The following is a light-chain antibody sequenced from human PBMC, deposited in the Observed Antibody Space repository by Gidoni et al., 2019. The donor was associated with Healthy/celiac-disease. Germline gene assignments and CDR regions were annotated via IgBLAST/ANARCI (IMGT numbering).Light chain of an antibody. CDR1: QSVLYSSNNKNY. J-gene: IGKJ1*01. V-gene: IGKV4-1*01. CDR2: WAS. Sequence: IVMPQSPAPLARSLGERATINCKSSQSVLYSSNNKNYLAWSQQKPGQPPKLLIYWASTRESVVPDRFSGSGSGTDFTLTISSLQAEDVAVYYCQQYYSTPRTFGQGTKVEIK. CDR3: QQYYSTPRT.